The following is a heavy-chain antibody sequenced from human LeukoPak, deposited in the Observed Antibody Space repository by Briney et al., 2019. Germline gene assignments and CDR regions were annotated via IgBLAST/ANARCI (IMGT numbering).Heavy chain of an antibody. CDR1: SGSISSYY. D-gene: IGHD3-10*01. CDR3: ARVDEFSWFDP. J-gene: IGHJ5*02. Sequence: PSETLSLTCTVSSGSISSYYWSWIRQPPGKGLEWIGYIYYSGSTNYNPSLKSRVTISVDTSKNQFSLKLSSVTAADTAVYYCARVDEFSWFDPWGQGTLVTVSS. V-gene: IGHV4-59*01. CDR2: IYYSGST.